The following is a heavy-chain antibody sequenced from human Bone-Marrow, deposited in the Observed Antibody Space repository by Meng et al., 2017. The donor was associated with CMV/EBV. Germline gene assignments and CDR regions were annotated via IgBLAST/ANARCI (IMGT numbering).Heavy chain of an antibody. CDR3: ARDSKPEYYSNYPSNWFDP. CDR2: ISAYNGNT. J-gene: IGHJ5*02. V-gene: IGHV1-18*01. CDR1: GYTFTSYG. D-gene: IGHD4-11*01. Sequence: ASVKVSCKASGYTFTSYGISWVRQAPGQGLEWMGWISAYNGNTNYAQKLQGRVTMTTDTSTSTAYMELRSLRSDDTAVYYCARDSKPEYYSNYPSNWFDPWGQGTRVTVYS.